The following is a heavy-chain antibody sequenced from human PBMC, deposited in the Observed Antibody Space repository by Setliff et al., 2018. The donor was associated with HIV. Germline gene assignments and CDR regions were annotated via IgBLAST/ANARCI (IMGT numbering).Heavy chain of an antibody. CDR3: ATDNGPSYSMDI. J-gene: IGHJ6*02. V-gene: IGHV3-15*01. CDR2: IKKSSDGGKT. Sequence: GGSLRLSCAASGFTFSAHGMHWVRQAPGKGLEWLGRIKKSSDGGKTDDASPVKGRFTISRDDSKNTLYLQMNSLKIEDTAVYFCATDNGPSYSMDIWGQGTTVTVSS. CDR1: GFTFSAHG. D-gene: IGHD2-21*01.